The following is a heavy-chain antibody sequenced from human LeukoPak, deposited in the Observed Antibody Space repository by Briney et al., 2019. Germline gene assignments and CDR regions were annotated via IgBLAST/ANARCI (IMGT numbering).Heavy chain of an antibody. J-gene: IGHJ4*02. D-gene: IGHD3-16*01. CDR1: GGSISSSSYY. Sequence: SETLSLTCAVSGGSISSSSYYWGWIRQPPGKGLEWIGSIYYSGSTYYNPSLKSRVTISVDTSKNQFSLKLSSVTAADTAVYYCASQYDYVWGHKKYFDYWGQGTLVTVSS. V-gene: IGHV4-39*01. CDR2: IYYSGST. CDR3: ASQYDYVWGHKKYFDY.